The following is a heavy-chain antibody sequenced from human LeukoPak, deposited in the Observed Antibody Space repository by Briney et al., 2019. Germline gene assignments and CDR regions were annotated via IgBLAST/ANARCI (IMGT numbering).Heavy chain of an antibody. Sequence: SVKVSCKASGGTFSSYAIGWVRQAPGQGLEWMGGIIPIFGTANYAQKFQGRVTITADESTSTAYMELSSLRSEDTAVYYCARSPKITALYYFDYWGQGTLVTVSS. J-gene: IGHJ4*02. CDR3: ARSPKITALYYFDY. CDR2: IIPIFGTA. V-gene: IGHV1-69*13. D-gene: IGHD1-14*01. CDR1: GGTFSSYA.